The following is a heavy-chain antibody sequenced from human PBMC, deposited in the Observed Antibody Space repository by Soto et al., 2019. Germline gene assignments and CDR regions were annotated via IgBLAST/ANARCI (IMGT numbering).Heavy chain of an antibody. CDR1: GGTFRNYG. V-gene: IGHV1-69*13. Sequence: SVKVSCKASGGTFRNYGISWVRQAPGQGLEWMGGIIPMLGTANYAQKFEDRATIAADEPTSTAFMELNSLTSEDTAVYYCARTEIKMLVPAISRYTYYGMDVWGQGTTVTVSS. J-gene: IGHJ6*02. CDR3: ARTEIKMLVPAISRYTYYGMDV. D-gene: IGHD2-21*02. CDR2: IIPMLGTA.